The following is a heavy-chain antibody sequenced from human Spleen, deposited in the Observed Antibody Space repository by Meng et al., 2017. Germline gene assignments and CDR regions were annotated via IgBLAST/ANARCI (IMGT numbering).Heavy chain of an antibody. J-gene: IGHJ6*02. V-gene: IGHV1-69*13. CDR2: IIPIFGTA. CDR1: GGTFSSYA. Sequence: SVKVSCKASGGTFSSYAISWVRQAPGQGLEWMGGIIPIFGTANYAQKFQGRVTITADESTSTAYMELSSLRSEDTAVYYCARLSHSGWSRGDYYYYGMDVWGQGTTVTVSS. D-gene: IGHD6-19*01. CDR3: ARLSHSGWSRGDYYYYGMDV.